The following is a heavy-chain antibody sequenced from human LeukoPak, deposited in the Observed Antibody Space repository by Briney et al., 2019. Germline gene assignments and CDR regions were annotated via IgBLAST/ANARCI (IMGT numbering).Heavy chain of an antibody. CDR3: ARPYSSLHDGY. CDR2: IIPILGIA. Sequence: SVKVSCKAPGGTFSSYAISWVRQAPGQGLEWMGRIIPILGIANYAQKFQGRVTITADKSTSTAYMELSSLRSEDTAVYYCARPYSSLHDGYWGQGTLVTVSS. J-gene: IGHJ4*02. D-gene: IGHD6-6*01. V-gene: IGHV1-69*04. CDR1: GGTFSSYA.